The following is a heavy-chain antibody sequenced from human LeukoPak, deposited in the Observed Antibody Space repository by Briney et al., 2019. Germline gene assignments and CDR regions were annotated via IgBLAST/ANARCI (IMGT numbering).Heavy chain of an antibody. CDR3: ARVITIFGVVIICIGY. Sequence: GGPLRLSCAASGFTFSSYWRSWVRQAPGKGREWVANIKQDGREKYYVDSVKCRFTISRDNAKNSLYLQMNSLRAEDTAVYYCARVITIFGVVIICIGYWGQGTLVTDSS. D-gene: IGHD3-3*01. J-gene: IGHJ4*02. V-gene: IGHV3-7*01. CDR1: GFTFSSYW. CDR2: IKQDGREK.